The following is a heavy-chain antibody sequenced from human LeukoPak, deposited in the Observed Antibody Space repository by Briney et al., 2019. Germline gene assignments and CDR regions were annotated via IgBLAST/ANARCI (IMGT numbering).Heavy chain of an antibody. CDR3: ARWEGGSYYDFDY. Sequence: SETLSLTCSVSGGSLSTYSWSWVRQSPGKRLEWIGYIYYGGTTNYNPSLKSRVTISVDTSKNQFSLKLSSVTAADTAVYYCARWEGGSYYDFDYWGQGTLVTVSS. J-gene: IGHJ4*02. CDR2: IYYGGTT. CDR1: GGSLSTYS. D-gene: IGHD1-26*01. V-gene: IGHV4-59*12.